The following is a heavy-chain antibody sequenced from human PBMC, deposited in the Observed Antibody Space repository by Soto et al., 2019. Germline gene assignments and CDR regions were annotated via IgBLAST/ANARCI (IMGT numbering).Heavy chain of an antibody. CDR2: ISSSGGNT. J-gene: IGHJ6*02. V-gene: IGHV3-23*01. D-gene: IGHD3-3*01. CDR1: GFNFNKYA. CDR3: AKGHDFWSSYSYYYGMYV. Sequence: GGALEPPCATSGFNFNKYAMNLVRQAPGEGVEWVSGISSSGGNTAYGDSVKGRFTISRDNSKNTLYLQMNSLRADDAAVYFCAKGHDFWSSYSYYYGMYVWGQGTTVTVSS.